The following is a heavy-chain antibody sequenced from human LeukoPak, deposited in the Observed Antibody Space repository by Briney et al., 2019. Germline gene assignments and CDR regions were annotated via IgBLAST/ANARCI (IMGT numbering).Heavy chain of an antibody. J-gene: IGHJ6*02. CDR1: GYTFTSYG. CDR2: ISAYNGNT. D-gene: IGHD6-6*01. CDR3: ARVSIAALYYYGMDV. Sequence: LGASVTVSYKASGYTFTSYGISWVRQAPGQGLEWMGWISAYNGNTNYAQKLQGRVTMTTDTSTSTAYMELRSLRSDDTAVYYCARVSIAALYYYGMDVWGQGTTVTVSS. V-gene: IGHV1-18*01.